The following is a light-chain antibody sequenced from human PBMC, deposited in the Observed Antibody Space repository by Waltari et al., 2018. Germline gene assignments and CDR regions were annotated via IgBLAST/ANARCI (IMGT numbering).Light chain of an antibody. CDR1: QSVSTS. Sequence: EIELTQSPATLPLSPGERATLSCRASQSVSTSLAWYQQKPGQAPRLLIHDASNRATGTPARFSGSGSGTDFTLTIGSLEPEDFAVYYCQQHGKWPLSFGGGTKVEI. V-gene: IGKV3-11*01. J-gene: IGKJ4*01. CDR2: DAS. CDR3: QQHGKWPLS.